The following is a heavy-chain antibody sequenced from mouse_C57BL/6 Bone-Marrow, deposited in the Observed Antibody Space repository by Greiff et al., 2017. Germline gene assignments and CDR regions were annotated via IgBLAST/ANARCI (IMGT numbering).Heavy chain of an antibody. CDR2: ISDGGSYT. D-gene: IGHD2-4*01. Sequence: EVKLQESGGGLVKPGGSLKLSCAASGFTFSSYAMSWVRQTPEKRLEWVATISDGGSYTYYPDNVKGRYTISRDNAKNNLYLQMSHLKSEDTAMYYCARDGGVYDYDDYWYFDVWCTGTTVTVSS. J-gene: IGHJ1*03. CDR1: GFTFSSYA. V-gene: IGHV5-4*01. CDR3: ARDGGVYDYDDYWYFDV.